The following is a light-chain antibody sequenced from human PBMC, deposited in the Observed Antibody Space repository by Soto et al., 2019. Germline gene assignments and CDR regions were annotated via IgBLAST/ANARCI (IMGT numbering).Light chain of an antibody. CDR3: QQYNNWPPYT. J-gene: IGKJ2*01. V-gene: IGKV3-15*01. Sequence: EIVMTQSPGTLSASPGERATLSCRASQSVSSSLAWYQQRPGQAPRLLIYGASTRATGVPARFSGSGSGTEFTLTITSLQSEDFAVYYCQQYNNWPPYTFGQGTKLQIK. CDR2: GAS. CDR1: QSVSSS.